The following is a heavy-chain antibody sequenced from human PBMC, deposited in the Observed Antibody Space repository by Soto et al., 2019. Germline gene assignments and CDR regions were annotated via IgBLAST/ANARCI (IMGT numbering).Heavy chain of an antibody. V-gene: IGHV3-74*01. CDR1: GCNFRSYR. D-gene: IGHD6-13*01. CDR3: AREVAAAGIYWFDP. Sequence: PGRLQRLRYAASGCNFRSYRMHWVRQAPGKGLVWVSRINSDGSSTSYADSVKGRFTISRDNAKNTLYLQMNSLRAEDTAVYYCAREVAAAGIYWFDPWGQGTLVTVSS. J-gene: IGHJ5*02. CDR2: INSDGSST.